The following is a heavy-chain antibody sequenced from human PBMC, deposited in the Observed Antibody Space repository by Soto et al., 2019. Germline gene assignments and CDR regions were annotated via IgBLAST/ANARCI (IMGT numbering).Heavy chain of an antibody. CDR2: ISSSSSTI. D-gene: IGHD6-19*01. CDR1: GFTFSSDS. CDR3: AKAPSIAVAFLPPDY. V-gene: IGHV3-48*01. J-gene: IGHJ4*02. Sequence: PGGSLRLSCAASGFTFSSDSMNWVRQAPGKGLEWVSYISSSSSTIYYADSVKGRFTISRDNSKNTLYLQMNSLRAEDTAVYYSAKAPSIAVAFLPPDYWGQGTLVTVSS.